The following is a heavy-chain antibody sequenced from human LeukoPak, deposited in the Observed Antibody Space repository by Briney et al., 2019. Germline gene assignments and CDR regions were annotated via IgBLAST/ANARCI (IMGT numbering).Heavy chain of an antibody. CDR1: GGSFSDHY. Sequence: SETLSLTCAVYGGSFSDHYWSWIRQTPGKGLEWIGEINHNGSTNYNPSLKSRVTISVDTSKNQVSLKLSSVTAADTAVYYCARGSRYDFWSGYTLDNWFDPWGQGTLVTVSS. CDR3: ARGSRYDFWSGYTLDNWFDP. J-gene: IGHJ5*02. CDR2: INHNGST. V-gene: IGHV4-34*01. D-gene: IGHD3-3*01.